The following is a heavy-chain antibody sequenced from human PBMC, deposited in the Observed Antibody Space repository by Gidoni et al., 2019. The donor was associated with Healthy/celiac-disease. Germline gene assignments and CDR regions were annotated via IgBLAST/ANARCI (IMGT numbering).Heavy chain of an antibody. V-gene: IGHV3-7*01. J-gene: IGHJ3*02. CDR1: GFTFSSYW. Sequence: EVQLAESGGGFVQPGGSLRLSCAALGFTFSSYWMRWVRQAPGKGLEWVANIKQDGSEEYYVDSVKGRFTISRDNAKNALYLQMNSLRAEDTAVYYCARVRSSSWAFDIWGQGTMVTVSS. CDR3: ARVRSSSWAFDI. CDR2: IKQDGSEE. D-gene: IGHD6-13*01.